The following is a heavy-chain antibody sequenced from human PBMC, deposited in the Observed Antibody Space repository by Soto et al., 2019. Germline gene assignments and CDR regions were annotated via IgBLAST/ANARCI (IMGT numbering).Heavy chain of an antibody. CDR1: GGTFSSYT. V-gene: IGHV1-69*02. CDR3: ASYGSGSYLGRYYYYMDV. D-gene: IGHD3-10*01. Sequence: SVKFSCKASGGTFSSYTISWVRQAPGQGLEWMGRIIPILGIANYAQKFQGRVTITADKSTSTAYMELSSLRSEDTAVYYCASYGSGSYLGRYYYYMDVWGKGTTVTVSS. J-gene: IGHJ6*03. CDR2: IIPILGIA.